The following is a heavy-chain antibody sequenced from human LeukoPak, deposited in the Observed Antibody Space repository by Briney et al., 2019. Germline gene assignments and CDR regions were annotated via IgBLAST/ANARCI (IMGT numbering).Heavy chain of an antibody. CDR1: GFNFSRYA. V-gene: IGHV3-23*01. CDR2: IRGSGGSI. Sequence: PGGSLRLSCAASGFNFSRYAISWARHAPGKGLEWISSIRGSGGSIYYADSVKGRFTISRDNSKNTLYLELSSLRAEDTAVYYCASLDIWGQGTMVTVSS. CDR3: ASLDI. J-gene: IGHJ3*02.